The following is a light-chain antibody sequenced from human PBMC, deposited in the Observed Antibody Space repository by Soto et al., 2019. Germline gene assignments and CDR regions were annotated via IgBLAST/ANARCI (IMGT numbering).Light chain of an antibody. CDR1: YGHSNFA. CDR2: VNTDGSH. Sequence: QLVLTQSPSASASLGASVNLTCTLEYGHSNFAVAWHQQQPERGPRYLMTVNTDGSHTKGVGIPDRFSASTSGAERYLIISSLQSEDEADYYCQTWGTGLHLFGGGTQLTVL. J-gene: IGLJ7*01. V-gene: IGLV4-69*01. CDR3: QTWGTGLHL.